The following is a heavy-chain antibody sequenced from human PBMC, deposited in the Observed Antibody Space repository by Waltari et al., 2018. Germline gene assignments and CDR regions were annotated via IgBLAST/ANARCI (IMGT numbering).Heavy chain of an antibody. V-gene: IGHV5-51*01. Sequence: EVQLVQSGAEVKKPGESLKISCKGSGYIFGNYWIAWVRQMPGKGLEWMGIIWPGDSDTRYRPSFQGPVTISVDKSSNTAYLQWSNLKASDTAMYFCARHGSIGARQNWLDPWGQGTLVTVSS. CDR3: ARHGSIGARQNWLDP. CDR1: GYIFGNYW. J-gene: IGHJ5*02. D-gene: IGHD6-6*01. CDR2: IWPGDSDT.